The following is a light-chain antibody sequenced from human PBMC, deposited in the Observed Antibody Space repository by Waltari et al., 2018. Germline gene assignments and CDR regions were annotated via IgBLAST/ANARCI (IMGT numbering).Light chain of an antibody. CDR1: QTIYNKY. CDR3: QQFGTSPPTG. Sequence: EIVLTQSPGTLSLSPGERATLSCRASQTIYNKYLAWYQQKSGQAPRLLIYGASSRATGIPDRFSGSGSATTFTLTISRLEPEDFAVYFCQQFGTSPPTGFGPGTRLDVK. CDR2: GAS. J-gene: IGKJ3*01. V-gene: IGKV3-20*01.